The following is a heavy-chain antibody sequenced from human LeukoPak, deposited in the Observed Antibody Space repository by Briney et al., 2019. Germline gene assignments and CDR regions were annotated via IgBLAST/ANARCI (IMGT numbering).Heavy chain of an antibody. CDR3: ARGPPTIVVVITTGDFDS. Sequence: ASVKVSCKASGYTFTGYYIHWVRQAPGPGREWMGWIYPNSGGTNYAQKFQGRVTMTRDTSISTAYMELRRLRSDDRAVYYCARGPPTIVVVITTGDFDSWGQGTLVTVSS. J-gene: IGHJ4*02. V-gene: IGHV1-2*02. CDR2: IYPNSGGT. CDR1: GYTFTGYY. D-gene: IGHD3-22*01.